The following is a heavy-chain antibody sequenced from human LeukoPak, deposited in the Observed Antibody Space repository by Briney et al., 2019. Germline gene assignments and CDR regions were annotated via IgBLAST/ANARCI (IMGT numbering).Heavy chain of an antibody. CDR2: ISGSGGST. CDR1: GFTFSSYG. Sequence: GGSLRLFCAASGFTFSSYGMSWVRQAPGKGLEWVSAISGSGGSTYYADSVKGRFTISRDNSKNTLYLQMNSLRAEDTAVYYCASTNFDWLLCDYWGQGTLVTVSS. V-gene: IGHV3-23*01. D-gene: IGHD3-9*01. J-gene: IGHJ4*02. CDR3: ASTNFDWLLCDY.